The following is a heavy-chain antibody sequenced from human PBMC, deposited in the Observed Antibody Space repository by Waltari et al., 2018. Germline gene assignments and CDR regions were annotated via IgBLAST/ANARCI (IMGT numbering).Heavy chain of an antibody. D-gene: IGHD6-13*01. CDR3: TGGAVTGTDF. J-gene: IGHJ4*02. V-gene: IGHV3-73*01. CDR1: GFTFSGST. Sequence: EVQVVESGGGLVQPGGSLKLSCATSGFTFSGSTIHWVRQTSGKGLKWIGRIRSKPNNYATRYTASVEGRFTISRDDSENTAYLQMSSLMTEDTAVYYCTGGAVTGTDFWGQGTLVTVSS. CDR2: IRSKPNNYAT.